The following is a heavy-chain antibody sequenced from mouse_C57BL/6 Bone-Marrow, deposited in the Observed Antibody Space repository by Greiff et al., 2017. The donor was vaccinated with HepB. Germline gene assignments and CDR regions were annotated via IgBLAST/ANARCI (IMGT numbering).Heavy chain of an antibody. CDR1: GFNIKDYY. J-gene: IGHJ1*03. CDR2: IDPEDGGT. D-gene: IGHD4-1*01. V-gene: IGHV14-1*01. CDR3: TTWDPRRPYWYFDV. Sequence: VQLQQSGAELVRPGASVKLSCTASGFNIKDYYMHWVKQRPEQGLEWIGRIDPEDGGTEYAPKFQGKATMTADTSSNTAYLQLSSLTSEDTAVYYCTTWDPRRPYWYFDVWGTGTTVTVSS.